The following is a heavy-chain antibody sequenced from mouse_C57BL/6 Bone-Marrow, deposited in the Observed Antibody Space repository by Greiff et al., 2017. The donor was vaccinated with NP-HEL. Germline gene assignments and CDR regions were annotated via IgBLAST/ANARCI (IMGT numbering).Heavy chain of an antibody. J-gene: IGHJ2*01. CDR3: ARSPFDY. CDR2: INPGSGGT. CDR1: GYAFTNYL. Sequence: VQLQESGAELVRPGTSVKVSCKASGYAFTNYLIEWVKQRPGQGLEWIGVINPGSGGTNYNEKFKGKATLTADKSSSTAYMQLSSLTSEDSAVYFCARSPFDYWGQGTTLTVSS. V-gene: IGHV1-54*01.